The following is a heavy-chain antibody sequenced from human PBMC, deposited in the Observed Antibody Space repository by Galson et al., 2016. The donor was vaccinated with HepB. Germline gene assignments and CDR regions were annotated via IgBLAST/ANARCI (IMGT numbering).Heavy chain of an antibody. J-gene: IGHJ3*02. CDR2: IYYSGST. V-gene: IGHV4-59*01. CDR3: ARLVRGVRARAFDI. CDR1: GGSISSYY. D-gene: IGHD3-10*01. Sequence: SETLSLTCTVSGGSISSYYWSWTRQPPGKGLEWIGYIYYSGSTNYNPSLKSRVTISVDTSKNQFSLKLSSVTAADTAVYYGARLVRGVRARAFDIWGQGTMVTVSS.